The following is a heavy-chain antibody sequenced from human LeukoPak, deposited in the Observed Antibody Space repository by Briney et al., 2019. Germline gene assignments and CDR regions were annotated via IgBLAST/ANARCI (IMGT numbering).Heavy chain of an antibody. CDR3: APGIIVGIDY. V-gene: IGHV3-30*02. Sequence: GGSLRLSCAASGFTFSSYGTHWVRQAPGKGLEWVAFIRYDGSNKYYADSVKGRFTISRDNSKNTLYLQMNSLRAEDTAVYYCAPGIIVGIDYWGQGTLVTVSS. CDR2: IRYDGSNK. CDR1: GFTFSSYG. J-gene: IGHJ4*02. D-gene: IGHD3-22*01.